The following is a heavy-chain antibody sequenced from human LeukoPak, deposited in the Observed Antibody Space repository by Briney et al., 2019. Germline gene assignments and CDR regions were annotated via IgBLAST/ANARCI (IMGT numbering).Heavy chain of an antibody. CDR3: ARTIAVNGGDFDY. V-gene: IGHV3-74*01. Sequence: GGSLRLSCAASGFSFSIHWMHWVRQTPGKGLVWVARINGDGTTSSHADSVKGRFTTSRDNAKNTLYLQMNSLRAEDTALYYCARTIAVNGGDFDYWGQGTLVTVSS. D-gene: IGHD6-19*01. J-gene: IGHJ4*02. CDR2: INGDGTTS. CDR1: GFSFSIHW.